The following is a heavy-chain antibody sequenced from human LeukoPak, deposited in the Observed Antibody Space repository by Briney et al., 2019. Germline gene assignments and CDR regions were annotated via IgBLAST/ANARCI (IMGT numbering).Heavy chain of an antibody. Sequence: SETLSLSCTVSGGSISSGGYYWSWIRQHPGKGLEWIGNVYYSGSTYYNPSLKSRVTISVDTSKNQFSLKLSSVTAADTAVYYCARDPYGSIDYWGQGTLVTVSS. CDR1: GGSISSGGYY. J-gene: IGHJ4*02. CDR2: VYYSGST. CDR3: ARDPYGSIDY. D-gene: IGHD3-10*01. V-gene: IGHV4-31*03.